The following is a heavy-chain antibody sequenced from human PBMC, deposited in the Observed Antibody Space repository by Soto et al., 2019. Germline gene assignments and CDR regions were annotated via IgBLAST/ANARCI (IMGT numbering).Heavy chain of an antibody. CDR2: IFQSGST. Sequence: SETLSLTCGVSGGTIRSPDWWTWVRQPPGKGLEWIGEIFQSGSTNYTPSLESRVTISVDKSKNQFSLTLTSVTAADTAVYFCARGRGRYSRGWTWFDPWGPAILVTVSS. V-gene: IGHV4-4*02. CDR3: ARGRGRYSRGWTWFDP. CDR1: GGTIRSPDW. J-gene: IGHJ5*02. D-gene: IGHD6-19*01.